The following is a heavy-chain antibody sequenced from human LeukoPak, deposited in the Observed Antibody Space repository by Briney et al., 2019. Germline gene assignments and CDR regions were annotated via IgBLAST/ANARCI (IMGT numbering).Heavy chain of an antibody. D-gene: IGHD2-2*01. CDR1: GYTFTGYY. J-gene: IGHJ5*02. Sequence: GASVKVSCKASGYTFTGYYMHWVRQAPGQGLEWMGWINPNSGGTNYAQKFQGRVTMTRDTSISTAYMELSRLRSDDTAVYYCARTSIVVVPAAKGWFDPWGQGTLVTVSS. CDR3: ARTSIVVVPAAKGWFDP. V-gene: IGHV1-2*02. CDR2: INPNSGGT.